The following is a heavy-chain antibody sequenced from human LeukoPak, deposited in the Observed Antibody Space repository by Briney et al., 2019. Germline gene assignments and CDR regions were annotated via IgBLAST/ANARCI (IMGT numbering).Heavy chain of an antibody. CDR1: GYTFTSYY. D-gene: IGHD3-10*01. CDR2: INPSGGST. V-gene: IGHV1-46*01. CDR3: ARGGDTMVRGVIPNDY. Sequence: ASVKVSCKASGYTFTSYYVHWVRQAPGQGLEWMGIINPSGGSTSYAQKFQGRVTMTRDTSTSTVYMELSSLRSEDTAVYYCARGGDTMVRGVIPNDYWGQGTLVTVSS. J-gene: IGHJ4*02.